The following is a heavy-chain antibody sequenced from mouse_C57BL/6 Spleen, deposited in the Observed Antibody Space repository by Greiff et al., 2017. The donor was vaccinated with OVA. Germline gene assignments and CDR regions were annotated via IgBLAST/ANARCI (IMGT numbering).Heavy chain of an antibody. J-gene: IGHJ3*01. Sequence: EVQLVESGGGLVKPGGSLKLSCAASGFTFSSYAMSWVRQTPEKRLEWVATISDGGSYTYFPDNVKGRFTISRDNAKNNLYLQMSHLKSEDTAMYYCARDHGDYYGSRSFFAYWGQGTLVTVSA. CDR2: ISDGGSYT. V-gene: IGHV5-4*01. CDR1: GFTFSSYA. D-gene: IGHD1-1*01. CDR3: ARDHGDYYGSRSFFAY.